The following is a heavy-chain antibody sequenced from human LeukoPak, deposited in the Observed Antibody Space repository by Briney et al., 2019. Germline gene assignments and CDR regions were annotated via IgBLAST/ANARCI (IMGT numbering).Heavy chain of an antibody. CDR1: GGSFSGYY. CDR2: INHSGST. J-gene: IGHJ4*02. D-gene: IGHD3-10*01. V-gene: IGHV4-34*01. Sequence: PSETLSLTCAVYGGSFSGYYWSWIRQPPGKGLEWIGEINHSGSTNYNPSLKSRVTISVDTSKNQFSLKLSSVTAADTAVYYCARRVRTGRDYYGSGRLDYWGQGTLVTVSS. CDR3: ARRVRTGRDYYGSGRLDY.